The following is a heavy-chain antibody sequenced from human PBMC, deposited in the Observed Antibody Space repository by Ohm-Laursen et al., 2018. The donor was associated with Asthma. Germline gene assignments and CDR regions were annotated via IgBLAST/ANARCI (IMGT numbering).Heavy chain of an antibody. CDR1: GYSLSSNA. V-gene: IGHV1-18*04. CDR3: VRDVVDRFDF. CDR2: IYIRNT. Sequence: GASESASCKVSGYSLSSNAISWVRQAPGQRPEWMGWIYIRNTNYAPKFRDRITLSTDTSTNKAYMDLRSLRSDDTAVYYCVRDVVDRFDFWGQGSLVSVSS. D-gene: IGHD2-21*01. J-gene: IGHJ4*02.